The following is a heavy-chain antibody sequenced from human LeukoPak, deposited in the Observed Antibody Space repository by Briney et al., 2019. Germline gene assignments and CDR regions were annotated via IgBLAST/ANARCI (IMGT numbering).Heavy chain of an antibody. D-gene: IGHD5-18*01. CDR3: AREVDTAFDFDY. CDR2: ISYDGSNK. V-gene: IGHV3-30-3*01. Sequence: GGSLRLSCAASGFTFSSYAMHWVRQAPGKGLEWVAVISYDGSNKYYADSVKGRFTISRDNSKNTLYLQMNSLRAEDTAVYYCAREVDTAFDFDYWGQGTLVTVSS. CDR1: GFTFSSYA. J-gene: IGHJ4*02.